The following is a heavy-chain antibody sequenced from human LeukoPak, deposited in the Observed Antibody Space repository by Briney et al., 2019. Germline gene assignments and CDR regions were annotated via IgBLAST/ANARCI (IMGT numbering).Heavy chain of an antibody. V-gene: IGHV1-69*05. CDR1: GGTFSSYA. CDR3: ARLNYNWFAP. CDR2: IIPIFGTA. Sequence: GASVKVSCKASGGTFSSYAISWVRQAPGQGLEWMGGIIPIFGTANYAQKFQGRVTITTDESTSTAYMELSSLRSEDTAVYYCARLNYNWFAPWGQGTLVTVSS. J-gene: IGHJ5*02.